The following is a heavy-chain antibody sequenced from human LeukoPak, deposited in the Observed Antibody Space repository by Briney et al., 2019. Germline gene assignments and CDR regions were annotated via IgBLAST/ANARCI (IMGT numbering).Heavy chain of an antibody. D-gene: IGHD5-18*01. CDR1: GFTFSSYW. CDR2: IKKDGSEK. CDR3: ARDLSGVTGYTYGRGIDY. V-gene: IGHV3-7*01. Sequence: GGSLRLSCAASGFTFSSYWMSWVRQAPGKGLEWVANIKKDGSEKYYVDSVKGRFTISRDNAKTSLYLQMNSLRAEDTAVYYCARDLSGVTGYTYGRGIDYWGQGTLVAVSS. J-gene: IGHJ4*02.